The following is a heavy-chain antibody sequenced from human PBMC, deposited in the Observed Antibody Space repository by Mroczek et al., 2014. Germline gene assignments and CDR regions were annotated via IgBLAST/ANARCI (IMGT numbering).Heavy chain of an antibody. J-gene: IGHJ4*02. CDR3: AKFQRSYSSGWSPPGDY. Sequence: VQLVQSGGGVVQPGRSLRLSCAASGFTFSSYGMHWVRQAPGKGLEWVAVISYDGSNKYYADSVKGRFTISRDNSKNTLYLQMNSLRAEDTAVYYCAKFQRSYSSGWSPPGDYWGQGTLVTVSS. CDR2: ISYDGSNK. V-gene: IGHV3-30*18. CDR1: GFTFSSYG. D-gene: IGHD6-19*01.